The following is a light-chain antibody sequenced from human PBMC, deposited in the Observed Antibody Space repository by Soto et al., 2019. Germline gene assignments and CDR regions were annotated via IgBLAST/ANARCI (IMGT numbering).Light chain of an antibody. J-gene: IGKJ4*01. V-gene: IGKV3-15*01. CDR3: QQYNEWPLT. CDR2: HAS. Sequence: EIVMTQSPATLSVSPGERATLSCRASQSVSNNLAWYQQKPGQAPSLLIYHASTGATGIPARFSGSGPGTELTLTISSVQSEDFAVYYCQQYNEWPLTFGGGTKVEIK. CDR1: QSVSNN.